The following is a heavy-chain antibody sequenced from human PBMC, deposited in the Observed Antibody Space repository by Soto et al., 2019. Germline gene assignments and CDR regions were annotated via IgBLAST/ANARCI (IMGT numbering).Heavy chain of an antibody. J-gene: IGHJ6*02. D-gene: IGHD2-15*01. V-gene: IGHV3-23*01. CDR1: GFTFSSYA. CDR2: ISGSGGST. CDR3: ASLDIVGVVADTPGSAV. Sequence: GSLRLSCAASGFTFSSYAMSWVRQAPGKGLEWVSAISGSGGSTYYADSVKGRFTISRDNSKNTLYLQMSSLRAEDTAVYYCASLDIVGVVADTPGSAVSGQGTTVTVSS.